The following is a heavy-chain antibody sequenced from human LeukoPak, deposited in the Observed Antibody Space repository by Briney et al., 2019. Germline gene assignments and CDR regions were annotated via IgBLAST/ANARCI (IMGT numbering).Heavy chain of an antibody. D-gene: IGHD1-26*01. V-gene: IGHV1-24*01. Sequence: GASVKVSCKASGYTFTGYYMHWVRQAPGKGLEWMGGFDPEDGETIYAQKFQGRVTMTEDTSTDTAYMELSSLRSEDTAVYYCATVRSVASWELPDYWGQGTLVTVSS. CDR3: ATVRSVASWELPDY. J-gene: IGHJ4*02. CDR2: FDPEDGET. CDR1: GYTFTGYY.